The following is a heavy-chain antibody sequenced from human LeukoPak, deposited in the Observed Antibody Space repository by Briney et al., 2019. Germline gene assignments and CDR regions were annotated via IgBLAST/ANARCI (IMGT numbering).Heavy chain of an antibody. Sequence: SKTLSLTCTVSGGSISSSSYYWGWIRQPPGKGLDWIGSIYYSGSTYYNPSLKSRVTISVDTSKNQFSLKLTSVTAADTAVYYCARGPTYQPIDSWGQGTLVTVSS. D-gene: IGHD2-2*01. V-gene: IGHV4-39*01. J-gene: IGHJ4*02. CDR3: ARGPTYQPIDS. CDR2: IYYSGST. CDR1: GGSISSSSYY.